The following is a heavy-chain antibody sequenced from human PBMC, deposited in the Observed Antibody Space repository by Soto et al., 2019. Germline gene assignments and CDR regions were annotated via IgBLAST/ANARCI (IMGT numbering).Heavy chain of an antibody. CDR2: ISYDGSNK. CDR3: AKDRSGVLFDY. D-gene: IGHD3-10*01. J-gene: IGHJ4*02. V-gene: IGHV3-30*18. Sequence: GGSLRLSCAASGFTFSSYGMHWVRQAPGKGLEWVAVISYDGSNKYYADSVKGRFTISRDNSKNTLYLQMNSLRAEDTAVYYCAKDRSGVLFDYSGQGTLVTVSS. CDR1: GFTFSSYG.